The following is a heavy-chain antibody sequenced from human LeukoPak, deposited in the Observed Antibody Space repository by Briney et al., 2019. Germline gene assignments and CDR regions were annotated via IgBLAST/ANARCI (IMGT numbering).Heavy chain of an antibody. CDR1: GYSFTSYG. D-gene: IGHD6-19*01. Sequence: GASVTVSCKASGYSFTSYGISWVRQAPGQGLEWMGWISAYNGNTNYAQKLQGRVTMTTDTSTSTAYMELRSLRSDDTAVYYCARDRLLAEFFPLVSRLVPDYWGQGTLVTVSS. CDR3: ARDRLLAEFFPLVSRLVPDY. CDR2: ISAYNGNT. V-gene: IGHV1-18*01. J-gene: IGHJ4*02.